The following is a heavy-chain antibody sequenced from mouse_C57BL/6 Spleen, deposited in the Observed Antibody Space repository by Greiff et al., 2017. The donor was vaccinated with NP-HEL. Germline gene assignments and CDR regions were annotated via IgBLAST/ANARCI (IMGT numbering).Heavy chain of an antibody. Sequence: EVQGVESGGGLVKPGGSLKLSCAASGFTFSSYAMSWVRQTPEKRLEWVATISDGGSYTYYPDNVKGRFTISRDNAKNNLYLQMSHLKSEDTAMYYCARDRGELRLRFAYWGQGTLVTVSA. D-gene: IGHD3-2*02. CDR3: ARDRGELRLRFAY. V-gene: IGHV5-4*01. CDR1: GFTFSSYA. J-gene: IGHJ3*01. CDR2: ISDGGSYT.